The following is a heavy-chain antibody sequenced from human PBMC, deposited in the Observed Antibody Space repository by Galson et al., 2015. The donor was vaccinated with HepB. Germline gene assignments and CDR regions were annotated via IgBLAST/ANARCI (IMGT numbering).Heavy chain of an antibody. V-gene: IGHV1-69*13. CDR1: GDTFSKFA. J-gene: IGHJ5*02. CDR3: AVNRGIEVIPGALEDDWFDP. Sequence: SVKVSCKASGDTFSKFAFSWVRQAPGQGLEWMGGIIPLHSTTSYAQKFKGRVTITADELTSSAYMELRSLRSEDTAVYYCAVNRGIEVIPGALEDDWFDPWGQGTLVTVSS. CDR2: IIPLHSTT. D-gene: IGHD2-2*01.